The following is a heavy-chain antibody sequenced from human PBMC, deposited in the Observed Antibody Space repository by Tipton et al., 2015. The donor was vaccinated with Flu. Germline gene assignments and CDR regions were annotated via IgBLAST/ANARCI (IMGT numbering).Heavy chain of an antibody. CDR3: AKAIDYGPSYYFDY. J-gene: IGHJ4*02. D-gene: IGHD4-17*01. Sequence: SPRLSCAASGFTFDAYAMYWVRQAPGKGLERVSGISWNSVNIDYVDSVRGRFTISRDNAKNSLYLQMNSLRVEDTALYYCAKAIDYGPSYYFDYWGQGTLVTVSS. V-gene: IGHV3-9*01. CDR2: ISWNSVNI. CDR1: GFTFDAYA.